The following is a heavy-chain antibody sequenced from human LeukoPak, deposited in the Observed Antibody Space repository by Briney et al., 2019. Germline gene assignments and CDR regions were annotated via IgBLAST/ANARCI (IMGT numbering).Heavy chain of an antibody. V-gene: IGHV4-34*01. J-gene: IGHJ4*02. D-gene: IGHD1-1*01. CDR2: INHSGST. Sequence: SETLSLTCAVYGGSFSGYYWSWVRQPPGKGLEWIGEINHSGSTNNNPSLKSRVTISVDTSKNQFSLKLSSVTAADTAVYYCARGKTTGVPLDYWGQGTLVTVSS. CDR1: GGSFSGYY. CDR3: ARGKTTGVPLDY.